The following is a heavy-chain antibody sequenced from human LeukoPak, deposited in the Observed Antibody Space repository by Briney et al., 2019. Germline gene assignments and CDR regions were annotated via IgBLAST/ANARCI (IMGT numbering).Heavy chain of an antibody. V-gene: IGHV1-18*01. CDR3: ARDVNGDSRRGDWLDP. D-gene: IGHD7-27*01. CDR2: VSVHSGYT. CDR1: SDNLGTYG. J-gene: IGHJ5*02. Sequence: ASVKVSCKPSSDNLGTYGVSWLRQAPGQGLEWMGWVSVHSGYTKYSQKVQGRVTMTTDRSTSTVYMELKSLRSDDTAVYYCARDVNGDSRRGDWLDPWRQGTLVTVSS.